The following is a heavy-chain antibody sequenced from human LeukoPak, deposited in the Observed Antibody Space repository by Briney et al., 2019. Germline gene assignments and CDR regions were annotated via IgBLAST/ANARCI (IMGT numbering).Heavy chain of an antibody. J-gene: IGHJ6*04. CDR1: GFTFSNYD. V-gene: IGHV3-13*03. Sequence: GGSLRLSCVACGFTFSNYDMHWVRQPPGKGLEWVSGTGTAGDTSYPGSVRGQFTISREYAKNSLYLQMKRLRAGDTAAYYMDVWGKGTTVTVSS. CDR2: TGTAGDT. CDR3: DV.